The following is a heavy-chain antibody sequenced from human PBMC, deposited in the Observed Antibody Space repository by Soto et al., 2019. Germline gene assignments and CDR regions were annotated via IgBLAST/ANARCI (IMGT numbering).Heavy chain of an antibody. CDR3: AKELDYVEENDAFDI. CDR1: GFTFNSYA. V-gene: IGHV3-23*01. J-gene: IGHJ3*02. CDR2: ISGSGGST. Sequence: GGSLRLSCAASGFTFNSYAMNWVRQAPGKGLEWVSAISGSGGSTYYADSVKGRFTISRDNSKNTLYLQMNSLRAEDTAVYYCAKELDYVEENDAFDIWGQGTMVTVSS. D-gene: IGHD4-17*01.